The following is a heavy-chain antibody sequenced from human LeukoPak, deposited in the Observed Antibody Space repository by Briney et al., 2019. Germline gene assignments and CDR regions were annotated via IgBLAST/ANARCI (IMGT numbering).Heavy chain of an antibody. D-gene: IGHD3-10*01. J-gene: IGHJ3*02. CDR2: IYPDDSDT. CDR1: GYSFTSYW. CDR3: ARQYYGSGNDAFDI. Sequence: GESLKISCKASGYSFTSYWIGWVRQMPGKGLEWMGIIYPDDSDTRYSPSFQGQVTISADKSISTAYLQWSSLKASDTAMYYCARQYYGSGNDAFDIXXQGTMVTVSS. V-gene: IGHV5-51*01.